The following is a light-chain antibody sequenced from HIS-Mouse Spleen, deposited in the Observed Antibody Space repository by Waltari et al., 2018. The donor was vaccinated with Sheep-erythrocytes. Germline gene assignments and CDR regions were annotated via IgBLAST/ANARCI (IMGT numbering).Light chain of an antibody. V-gene: IGKV3-11*01. CDR1: QSVSSY. CDR3: QQRSNWPPIT. J-gene: IGKJ5*01. CDR2: DAS. Sequence: EIVLTQSPATLSLSPGERATLSCRASQSVSSYLAWYQQKPGQAPRLLIYDASNRATGIPARFSGSESGTDFTLTISILEPEDFAVYYCQQRSNWPPITFGQGTRLEIK.